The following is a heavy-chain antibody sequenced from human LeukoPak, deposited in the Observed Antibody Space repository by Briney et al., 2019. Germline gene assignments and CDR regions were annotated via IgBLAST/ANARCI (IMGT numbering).Heavy chain of an antibody. J-gene: IGHJ4*02. CDR1: GGSFSGYY. CDR2: INHSGST. V-gene: IGHV4-34*01. Sequence: SETLSLTCAVYGGSFSGYYWSGIRQPPGKGLEWIGEINHSGSTNYNPSLKSRVTISVDTSKNQFSLKLSSVTAADTAVYYCARGLHRGYYFDYWGQGTLVTVSS. D-gene: IGHD3-10*01. CDR3: ARGLHRGYYFDY.